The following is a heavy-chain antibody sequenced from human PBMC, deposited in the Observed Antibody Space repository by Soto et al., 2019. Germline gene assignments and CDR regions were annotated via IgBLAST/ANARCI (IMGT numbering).Heavy chain of an antibody. D-gene: IGHD4-4*01. J-gene: IGHJ6*02. CDR3: ARGAYSNQPRHYYGMDV. Sequence: ASVKVSCKASGGTFSSYAISWVRQAPGQGLEWMGGIIPIFGTANYAQKFQGRVTITADESTSTAYMELSSLRSEDTAVYYCARGAYSNQPRHYYGMDVWGQGTTVTVSS. V-gene: IGHV1-69*13. CDR1: GGTFSSYA. CDR2: IIPIFGTA.